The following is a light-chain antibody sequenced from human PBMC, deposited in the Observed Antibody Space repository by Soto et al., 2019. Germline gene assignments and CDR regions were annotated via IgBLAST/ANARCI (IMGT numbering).Light chain of an antibody. CDR3: QQRNIWPPVT. CDR1: PSVTNY. J-gene: IGKJ5*01. CDR2: AAF. V-gene: IGKV3-11*01. Sequence: EIVLTQSPATLSLSPGERATLSCRASPSVTNYLAWYKQKPGQPPRLLIYAAFNRAAGIPARFSGSGSGTDFTLTISSLEPEDSAVYYCQQRNIWPPVTFGQGTRLEIK.